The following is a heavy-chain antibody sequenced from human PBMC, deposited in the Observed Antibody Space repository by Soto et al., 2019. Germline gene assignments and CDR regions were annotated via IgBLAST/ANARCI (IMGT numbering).Heavy chain of an antibody. D-gene: IGHD3-16*01. CDR1: GFTFSSYS. CDR2: ISSSSSTI. J-gene: IGHJ4*02. CDR3: AREKFGGHFDY. V-gene: IGHV3-48*01. Sequence: GGSLRLSCAASGFTFSSYSMNWVRQAPGKGLEWVSYISSSSSTIYYADSVKGRFTISRDNAKNSLYLQMNSLRAEDTAVYYCAREKFGGHFDYWGQGTLVTVSS.